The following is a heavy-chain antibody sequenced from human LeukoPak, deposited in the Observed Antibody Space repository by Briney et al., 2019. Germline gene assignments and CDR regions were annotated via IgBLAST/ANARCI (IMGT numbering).Heavy chain of an antibody. CDR2: TYYRSKWSN. CDR3: ARSRAATFDY. V-gene: IGHV6-1*01. D-gene: IGHD2-15*01. Sequence: SQTLSLTCAISGDSVSSKSAAWNWIRQSPSRGLEWVGRTYYRSKWSNDYAASVKGRLTVNPDTSKNQFSLQLSSVTPEDTAVYYCARSRAATFDYWGQGTLVTVSS. CDR1: GDSVSSKSAA. J-gene: IGHJ4*02.